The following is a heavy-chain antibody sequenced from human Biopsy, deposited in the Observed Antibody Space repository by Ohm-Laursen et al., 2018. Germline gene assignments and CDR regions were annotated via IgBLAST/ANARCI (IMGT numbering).Heavy chain of an antibody. J-gene: IGHJ4*02. CDR1: GFPFTGFS. CDR2: ISGSGGNT. CDR3: AKDPDFWRGGEGDF. V-gene: IGHV3-23*01. D-gene: IGHD3-3*01. Sequence: SLRLSCTASGFPFTGFSMDWVRQAPGKGLQWVSGISGSGGNTYYADSARGRFNISRDNSKSRLYLQMTGLRAEDSALYYCAKDPDFWRGGEGDFWGRGTLVTVSS.